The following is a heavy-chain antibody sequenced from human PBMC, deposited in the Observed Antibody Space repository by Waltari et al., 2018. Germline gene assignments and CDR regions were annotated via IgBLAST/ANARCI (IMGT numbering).Heavy chain of an antibody. D-gene: IGHD1-1*01. CDR1: GYTFISYD. CDR3: ARGDNWNDRLDF. CDR2: IKPNTGAA. J-gene: IGHJ3*01. Sequence: QVQLVQSGAEVKKPGASVTVSCKASGYTFISYDINWVRQAPGQGLEWMGWIKPNTGAARFAQNFQDRVTMTRSTSETTAYMEISDLTSHDTAVYYCARGDNWNDRLDFWGQGTKVTVSS. V-gene: IGHV1-8*01.